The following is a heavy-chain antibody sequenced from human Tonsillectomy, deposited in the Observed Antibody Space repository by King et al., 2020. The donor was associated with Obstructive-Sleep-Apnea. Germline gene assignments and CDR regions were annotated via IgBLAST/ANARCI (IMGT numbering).Heavy chain of an antibody. CDR2: ISYDGSNK. CDR3: ASPLDIVATTGDYYSYGMDV. D-gene: IGHD5-12*01. Sequence: VQLVESGGGVVQPGRSLRLSCAASGFTFSSYAMHWVRQAPGKGLEWVAVISYDGSNKYYADSVKGGFTISRDNSKYTLYLQMNSLRAEDTAVYYCASPLDIVATTGDYYSYGMDVWGQGTTVTVSS. J-gene: IGHJ6*02. V-gene: IGHV3-30*04. CDR1: GFTFSSYA.